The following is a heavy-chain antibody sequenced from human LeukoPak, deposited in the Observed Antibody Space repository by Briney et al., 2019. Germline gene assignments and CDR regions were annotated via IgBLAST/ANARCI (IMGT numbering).Heavy chain of an antibody. D-gene: IGHD3-22*01. CDR2: MNPNSGNT. J-gene: IGHJ4*02. V-gene: IGHV1-8*01. CDR3: VRGRPYYDSITLYHPFDY. CDR1: GYTFTSYD. Sequence: ASVKVSCKASGYTFTSYDINWVRQATGQGLEWMGWMNPNSGNTGYAQKFQGRVTMTRDTSISTAYIELSSLRSEDTAVYYCVRGRPYYDSITLYHPFDYWGQGTLVTLSS.